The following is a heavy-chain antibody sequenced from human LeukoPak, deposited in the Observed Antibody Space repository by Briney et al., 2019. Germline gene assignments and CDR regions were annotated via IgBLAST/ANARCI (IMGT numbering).Heavy chain of an antibody. CDR3: ARDVGHSSSWYLPPGY. V-gene: IGHV3-48*01. D-gene: IGHD6-13*01. J-gene: IGHJ4*02. CDR2: IGTSSSTI. CDR1: GFTFSTYT. Sequence: GGSLRLSCAASGFTFSTYTMNWVRQPPGKGLEWVSNIGTSSSTIYYADSVKGRFTISRGNAKNSLYLQMNSLRADDTAVYYCARDVGHSSSWYLPPGYWGQGTLVTVSS.